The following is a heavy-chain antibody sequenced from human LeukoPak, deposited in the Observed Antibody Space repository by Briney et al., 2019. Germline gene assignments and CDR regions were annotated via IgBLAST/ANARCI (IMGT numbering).Heavy chain of an antibody. D-gene: IGHD2-2*01. J-gene: IGHJ5*02. CDR2: IRYDGSNK. Sequence: GGSLRLSCAASGFTFSSYGMHWVRQAPGKGLEWVAFIRYDGSNKYYADSVKGRFTISRDNSKNTLYLQMNSLRAEDTAVYYCAKDPYCSSTSCPSRERWFDPWGQGTLVTVSS. V-gene: IGHV3-30*02. CDR3: AKDPYCSSTSCPSRERWFDP. CDR1: GFTFSSYG.